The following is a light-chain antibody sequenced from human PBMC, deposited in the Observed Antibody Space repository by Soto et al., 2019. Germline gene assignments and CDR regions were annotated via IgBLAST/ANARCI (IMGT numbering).Light chain of an antibody. CDR1: QSVSNNY. V-gene: IGKV3-20*01. J-gene: IGKJ2*01. CDR2: GSS. CDR3: QQYGSSPPYT. Sequence: EVVLTQSPGTLSLSPGERATLSCRASQSVSNNYFAWYQQKPGQAPRLLIFGSSDRSTGIPHRFSGSGSGADFTLTICTLQPEDFAVYYCQQYGSSPPYTFGQGTKLEIK.